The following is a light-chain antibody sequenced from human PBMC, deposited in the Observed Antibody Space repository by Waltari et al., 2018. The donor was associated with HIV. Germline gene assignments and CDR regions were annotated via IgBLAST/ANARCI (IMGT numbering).Light chain of an antibody. CDR2: EVN. J-gene: IGLJ3*02. CDR1: RTDVGNSNY. Sequence: QSALTQPPSASGSPGQSVTISCSGTRTDVGNSNYVSWYQQHPGKAPKLIIYEVNKRPSGVPDLFSGSKSGNTASLTVSGLQAEDEADYYCSSYSGINDVGVFGGGTKLTVL. V-gene: IGLV2-8*01. CDR3: SSYSGINDVGV.